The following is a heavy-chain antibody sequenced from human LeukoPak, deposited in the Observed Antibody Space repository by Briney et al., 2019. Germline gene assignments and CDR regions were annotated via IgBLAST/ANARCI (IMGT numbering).Heavy chain of an antibody. V-gene: IGHV4-4*02. J-gene: IGHJ4*02. CDR1: GSSISSTNW. Sequence: PSETLSLTCGVSGSSISSTNWWSWVRQSPGQGLEWIGEISLTGQTNYNPSLSGRVTMLLDESSNHLSLHLTSVTAADTATYYCLRESGAFCPFGYWGQGTLVIVPS. CDR3: LRESGAFCPFGY. CDR2: ISLTGQT. D-gene: IGHD1-26*01.